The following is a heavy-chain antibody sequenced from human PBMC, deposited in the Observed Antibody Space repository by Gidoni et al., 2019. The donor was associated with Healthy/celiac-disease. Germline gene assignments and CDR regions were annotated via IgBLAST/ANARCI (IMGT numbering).Heavy chain of an antibody. V-gene: IGHV1-69*01. CDR3: ARDREYCSSTSCYPKGNWFDP. J-gene: IGHJ5*02. Sequence: QVQLVQSGAEVQKPGSSVMVSCKASGGTFSSYAISWVRQAPGQGLEWMGGIIPIFGTANYAQKFQGRVTITADESTSTAYMELSSLRSEDTAVYYCARDREYCSSTSCYPKGNWFDPWGQGTLVTVSS. CDR2: IIPIFGTA. D-gene: IGHD2-2*01. CDR1: GGTFSSYA.